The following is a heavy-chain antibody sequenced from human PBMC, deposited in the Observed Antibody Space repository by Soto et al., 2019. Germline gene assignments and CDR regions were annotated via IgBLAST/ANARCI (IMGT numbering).Heavy chain of an antibody. CDR1: GGTFSSYA. CDR2: IIPIFGTA. D-gene: IGHD6-13*01. CDR3: ARGRSMAAVLTGFDP. V-gene: IGHV1-69*13. Sequence: SVKVSCKASGGTFSSYAISWVRQAPGQGLEWMGGIIPIFGTANYAQKFQGRVTITADESTSTAYMELSSLRSEDTAVYYCARGRSMAAVLTGFDPWGQGTLVTVSS. J-gene: IGHJ5*02.